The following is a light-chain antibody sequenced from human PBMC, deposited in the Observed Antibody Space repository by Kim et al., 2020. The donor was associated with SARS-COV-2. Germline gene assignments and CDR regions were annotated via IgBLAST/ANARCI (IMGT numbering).Light chain of an antibody. V-gene: IGKV1-17*03. Sequence: ASVGDRVTTTCRASQGIRNSLAWFQQKPGRAPKRLIYAASTLQSGVPSRFSGSGSGTEFTLTISSLQPEDFATYYCLQHNSFPRTFGQGTKGESK. J-gene: IGKJ1*01. CDR3: LQHNSFPRT. CDR2: AAS. CDR1: QGIRNS.